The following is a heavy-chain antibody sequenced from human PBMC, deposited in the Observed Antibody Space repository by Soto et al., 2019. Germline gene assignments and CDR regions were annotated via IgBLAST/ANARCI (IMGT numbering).Heavy chain of an antibody. CDR1: GGTFSSYA. V-gene: IGHV1-69*01. D-gene: IGHD6-6*01. CDR2: IIPIFGTA. J-gene: IGHJ6*02. Sequence: QVQLVQSGAEVKQPGSSVKVSCKASGGTFSSYAISWVRQAPGQGLEWMGGIIPIFGTANYAKKFQGRVTITADESTSTAYMELSSLRSEDTAVYYCARDVAARPVSYYYGMDVWGQGTTVTVSS. CDR3: ARDVAARPVSYYYGMDV.